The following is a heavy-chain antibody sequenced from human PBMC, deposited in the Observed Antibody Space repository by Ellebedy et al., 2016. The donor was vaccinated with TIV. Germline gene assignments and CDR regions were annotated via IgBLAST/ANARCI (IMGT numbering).Heavy chain of an antibody. D-gene: IGHD3-22*01. CDR1: GGSVSSGSYY. V-gene: IGHV4-61*01. CDR2: IYYSGST. J-gene: IGHJ6*02. Sequence: SETLSLXXTVSGGSVSSGSYYWSWIRQPPGKGLEWIGYIYYSGSTNYNPSLKSRVTISVDKSKNQFSLKLSSVTAADTAVYYCASRPWYYDSSGYYPIGYYYYGMDVWGQGTTVTVSS. CDR3: ASRPWYYDSSGYYPIGYYYYGMDV.